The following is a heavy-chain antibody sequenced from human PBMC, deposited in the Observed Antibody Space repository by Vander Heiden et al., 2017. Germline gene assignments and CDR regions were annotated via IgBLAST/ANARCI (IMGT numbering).Heavy chain of an antibody. CDR3: ARDEGYSYGTFDFDY. J-gene: IGHJ4*02. Sequence: EVQLVESGGGLVKPGGPLRLSCAASGFPFSSHSMNWVRQAPGKGLEWVSSISSSSSYIYYADSVKGRFTISRDNAKNSLYLQMNSLRAEDTAVYYCARDEGYSYGTFDFDYWGQGTLVTVSS. V-gene: IGHV3-21*01. CDR1: GFPFSSHS. CDR2: ISSSSSYI. D-gene: IGHD5-18*01.